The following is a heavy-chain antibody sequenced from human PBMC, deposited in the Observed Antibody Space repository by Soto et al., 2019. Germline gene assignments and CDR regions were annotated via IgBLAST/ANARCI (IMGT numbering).Heavy chain of an antibody. CDR2: ISAYNGNT. D-gene: IGHD3-10*01. V-gene: IGHV1-18*01. CDR3: ARRSMVRGVIMPPGGDYYYYYMDV. J-gene: IGHJ6*03. CDR1: GYTFTSYG. Sequence: ASVKVSCKASGYTFTSYGISWVRQAPGQGLEWMGWISAYNGNTNYAQKLQGRVTMTTDTSTSTAYMELRSLRSDDTAVYYCARRSMVRGVIMPPGGDYYYYYMDVWGKGTTVTVSS.